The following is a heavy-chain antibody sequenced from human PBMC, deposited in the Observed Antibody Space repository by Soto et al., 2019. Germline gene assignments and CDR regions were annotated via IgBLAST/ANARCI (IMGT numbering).Heavy chain of an antibody. V-gene: IGHV5-51*01. CDR1: EDTFVSAW. CDR2: IKPGTSDI. D-gene: IGHD3-3*02. J-gene: IGHJ5*01. CDR3: ARQLSRICDS. Sequence: AESLTISRTGDEDTFVSAWNGWVRQMPGKGLEWMGIIKPGTSDIRYSPSCRGHVTISADEAVSTAYLQWSSLKASDTAMYYCARQLSRICDSWGHGTLVTVSS.